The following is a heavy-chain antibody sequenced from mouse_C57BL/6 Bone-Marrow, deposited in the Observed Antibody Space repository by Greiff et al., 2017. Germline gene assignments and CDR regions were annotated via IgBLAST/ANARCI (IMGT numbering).Heavy chain of an antibody. J-gene: IGHJ1*03. CDR3: ARYRRWYFDV. D-gene: IGHD2-12*01. CDR2: IHPNSGST. Sequence: QVHVKQPGAELVKPGASVKLSCKASGYTFTSYWMHWVKQRPGQGLEWIGMIHPNSGSTNYNEKFKSKATLTVDKSSSTAYMQLSSLTSEDSAVYYCARYRRWYFDVWGTGTTVTVSS. V-gene: IGHV1-64*01. CDR1: GYTFTSYW.